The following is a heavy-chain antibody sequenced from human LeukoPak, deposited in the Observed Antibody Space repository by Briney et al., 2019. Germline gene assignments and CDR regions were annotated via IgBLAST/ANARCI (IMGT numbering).Heavy chain of an antibody. J-gene: IGHJ5*02. V-gene: IGHV4-30-2*01. D-gene: IGHD3-10*01. CDR1: GDSISGGAFS. CDR3: ARELWFANAPGSWLDP. CDR2: IFHTGST. Sequence: SQTLSLTCAVSGDSISGGAFSWSWIRHPPGQGLEWIGYIFHTGSTFYNPSLKSRVTISVDNSKNQFSLRLTSVTAADTAVYYCARELWFANAPGSWLDPWGQGTLVTVSS.